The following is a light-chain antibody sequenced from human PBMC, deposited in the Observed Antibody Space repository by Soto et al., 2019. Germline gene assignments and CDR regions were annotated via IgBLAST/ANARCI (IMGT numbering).Light chain of an antibody. Sequence: QSALTQPPSASGSPGQSVTISCTGTFNDVGGYNYVSWYQQHPGKAPKLMIYEVSNRPSGVSNRFSGSKSGNTASLTISGLQAEDEADYYCSSYTSSSTWVFGGGTKLTVL. V-gene: IGLV2-14*01. CDR1: FNDVGGYNY. CDR2: EVS. CDR3: SSYTSSSTWV. J-gene: IGLJ3*02.